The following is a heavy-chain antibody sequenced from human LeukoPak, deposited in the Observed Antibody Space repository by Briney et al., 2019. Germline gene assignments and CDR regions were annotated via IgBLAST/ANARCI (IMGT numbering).Heavy chain of an antibody. CDR2: IYYSGST. V-gene: IGHV4-59*01. J-gene: IGHJ3*02. CDR3: AREGARWEPSFSAFDI. D-gene: IGHD1-26*01. CDR1: GGSISSYY. Sequence: PSETLSLTCTVSGGSISSYYWSWIRQPPGKGLEWIGYIYYSGSTNYNPSLKSRVTISVDTSKNQFSLKLSSVTAADTAVYYCAREGARWEPSFSAFDIWSQGTMVTVSS.